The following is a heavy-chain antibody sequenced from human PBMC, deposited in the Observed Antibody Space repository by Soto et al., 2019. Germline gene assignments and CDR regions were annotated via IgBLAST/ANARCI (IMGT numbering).Heavy chain of an antibody. CDR3: ARERELPDWAIHNWFDP. Sequence: ASVKVSCKASGYTFTSYGISWVRQAPGQGLEWMGWISAYNGNTNYAQKLQGRVTITADKSTSTAYMELSSLRSEDTAVYYCARERELPDWAIHNWFDPWGQGTLVTVSS. J-gene: IGHJ5*02. CDR1: GYTFTSYG. CDR2: ISAYNGNT. V-gene: IGHV1-18*01. D-gene: IGHD2-21*01.